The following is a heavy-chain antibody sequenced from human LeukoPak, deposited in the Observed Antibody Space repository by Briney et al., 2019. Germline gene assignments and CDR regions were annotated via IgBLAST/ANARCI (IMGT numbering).Heavy chain of an antibody. V-gene: IGHV3-23*01. CDR3: AKRGVTGYKEAFDY. CDR2: ISGSGGST. D-gene: IGHD3-9*01. J-gene: IGHJ4*02. CDR1: GFTFSNAW. Sequence: GGSLRLSCAASGFTFSNAWMSWVRQAPGKGLEWVSAISGSGGSTYYADSVKGRFTISRDNSKNTLHLQMNSLRAEDTAVYYCAKRGVTGYKEAFDYWGQGTLVTVSS.